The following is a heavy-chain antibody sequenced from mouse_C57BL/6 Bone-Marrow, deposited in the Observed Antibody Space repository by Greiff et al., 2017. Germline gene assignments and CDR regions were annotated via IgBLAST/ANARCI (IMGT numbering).Heavy chain of an antibody. J-gene: IGHJ3*01. CDR1: GYTFTSYT. Sequence: QVQLQQSGAELARPGASVKMSCKASGYTFTSYTMHWVKQRPGQGLEWIGYINPSSGYTKYNQKFKDKATLTADKSSSTAYMQLSSLTSEDAAVYYCAGGWYYGILAYWGQGTLVTVSA. D-gene: IGHD2-1*01. V-gene: IGHV1-4*01. CDR3: AGGWYYGILAY. CDR2: INPSSGYT.